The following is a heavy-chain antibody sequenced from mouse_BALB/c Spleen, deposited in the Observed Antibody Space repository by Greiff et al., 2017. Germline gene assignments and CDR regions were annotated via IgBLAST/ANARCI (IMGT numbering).Heavy chain of an antibody. D-gene: IGHD2-12*01. J-gene: IGHJ2*01. Sequence: EVKLMESGGGLVQPGGSLKLSCAASGFTFSSYTMSWVRQTPEKRLEWVAYISNGGGSTYYPDTVKGRFTISRDNAKNTLYLQMSSLKSEDTAMYYCARGGLRGYFDYWGQGTTLTVSS. CDR3: ARGGLRGYFDY. CDR1: GFTFSSYT. V-gene: IGHV5-12-2*01. CDR2: ISNGGGST.